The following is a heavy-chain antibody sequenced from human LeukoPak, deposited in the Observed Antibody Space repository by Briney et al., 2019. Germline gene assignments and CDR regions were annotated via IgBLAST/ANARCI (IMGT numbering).Heavy chain of an antibody. CDR2: ISSNGEST. CDR1: GFTFNTYA. J-gene: IGHJ4*02. D-gene: IGHD3-22*01. V-gene: IGHV3-64*01. CDR3: ARAIHSSGYPPVDY. Sequence: PGGSLRLSCAASGFTFNTYAMHWVRQAPGKGLEFVSAISSNGESTYYANSVKGRFTISRDNSKNTLYLQMGSPRAEDMAVYYCARAIHSSGYPPVDYWGQGTLVTVSS.